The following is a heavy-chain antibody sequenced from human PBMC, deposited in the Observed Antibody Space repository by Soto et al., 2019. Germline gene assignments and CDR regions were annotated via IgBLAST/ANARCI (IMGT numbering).Heavy chain of an antibody. D-gene: IGHD3-3*01. Sequence: QVQLVQSGAEVKKPGASVKVSCKASGNTFSSYTMHWVRQAPGQRLEWMGWIHAGNGNTNYAQKLQGRVTMTTDTSTSTAYLELRSLRSDDTAVYCCARSLRFLEWLSQADAFDIWGQGTMVTVSS. V-gene: IGHV1-3*01. CDR1: GNTFSSYT. CDR2: IHAGNGNT. CDR3: ARSLRFLEWLSQADAFDI. J-gene: IGHJ3*02.